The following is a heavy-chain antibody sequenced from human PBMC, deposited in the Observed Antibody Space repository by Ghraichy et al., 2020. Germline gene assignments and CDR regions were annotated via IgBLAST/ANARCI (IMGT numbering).Heavy chain of an antibody. CDR2: IYYSGRT. J-gene: IGHJ4*02. D-gene: IGHD5-18*01. CDR3: ARLDSDLVKAFDC. CDR1: RGSISSSTSY. Sequence: LNISCAVSRGSISSSTSYWGWIRQPPGKGLEWIASIYYSGRTYYNPSLKSRVTISVDTSKSQFSLKLSSGTAAETALDYCARLDSDLVKAFDCWGQGTLVTVSS. V-gene: IGHV4-39*01.